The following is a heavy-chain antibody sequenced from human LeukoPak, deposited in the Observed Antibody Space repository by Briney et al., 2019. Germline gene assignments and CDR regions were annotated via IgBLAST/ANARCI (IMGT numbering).Heavy chain of an antibody. CDR1: GYTFTGYY. V-gene: IGHV1-2*06. CDR2: INPNSGGT. Sequence: ASVKVSCKASGYTFTGYYMHWVRQAPGQGLEWMGRINPNSGGTNYAQKFQGRVTMTRDTPISTAYMELSRLRSDDTAVYYCARAVDGYYYVCSGDYWGQGTLVTVSS. J-gene: IGHJ4*02. D-gene: IGHD3-22*01. CDR3: ARAVDGYYYVCSGDY.